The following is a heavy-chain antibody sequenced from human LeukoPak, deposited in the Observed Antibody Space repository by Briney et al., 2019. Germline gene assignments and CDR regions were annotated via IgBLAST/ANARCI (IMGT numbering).Heavy chain of an antibody. CDR3: ARGSSGWNYYYMDV. J-gene: IGHJ6*03. CDR1: GGSISSGSYY. D-gene: IGHD6-19*01. CDR2: IYTSGST. V-gene: IGHV4-61*02. Sequence: SETLSLTCTVSGGSISSGSYYWSWIRQPAGKGLEWIGRIYTSGSTNYNPSLKSRVTISVDTSKNQFSLKLSSVTAADTAVYYCARGSSGWNYYYMDVWGKGTTVTVSS.